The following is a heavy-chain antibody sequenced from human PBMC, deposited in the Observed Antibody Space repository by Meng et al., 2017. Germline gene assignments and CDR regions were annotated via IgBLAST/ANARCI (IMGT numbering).Heavy chain of an antibody. CDR2: IDPKNGDT. CDR1: GYHFPDYY. D-gene: IGHD6-13*01. V-gene: IGHV1-2*06. Sequence: GPLVQAGAEVKKPCASVNVSCKPSGYHFPDYYIHWVRQAPGQGLEWMGRIDPKNGDTHYAQKFQGRVTMTGDTSISTAYMDLSGLRSDDTAVYYCARDEDISAAGKLFGDYWGQGTLVTVSS. CDR3: ARDEDISAAGKLFGDY. J-gene: IGHJ4*02.